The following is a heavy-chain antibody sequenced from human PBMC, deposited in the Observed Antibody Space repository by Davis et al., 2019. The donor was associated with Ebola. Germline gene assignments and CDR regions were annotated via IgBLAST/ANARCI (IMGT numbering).Heavy chain of an antibody. V-gene: IGHV4-34*01. Sequence: GSLRLSCAASGFTFSSYEMNWVRQAPGKGLEWIGEINHSGSTNYNPSLKSRVTISVDTSKNQFSLKLSSVTAADTAVYYCARVRLGWFDPWGQGTLVTVSS. J-gene: IGHJ5*02. CDR1: GFTFSSYE. CDR3: ARVRLGWFDP. CDR2: INHSGST. D-gene: IGHD6-19*01.